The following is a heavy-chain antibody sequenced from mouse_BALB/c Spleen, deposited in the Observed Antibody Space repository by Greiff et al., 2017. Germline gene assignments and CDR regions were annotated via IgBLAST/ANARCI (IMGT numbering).Heavy chain of an antibody. CDR2: ISYSGST. V-gene: IGHV3-2*02. CDR1: GYSITSDYA. CDR3: VPITTATSWFAY. Sequence: VQLKESGPGLVKPSQSLSLTCTVTGYSITSDYAWNWIRQFPGNKLEWMGYISYSGSTSYNPSLKSRISITRDTSKNQFFLQLNSVTTEDTATYYCVPITTATSWFAYWGQGTLVTVSA. D-gene: IGHD1-2*01. J-gene: IGHJ3*01.